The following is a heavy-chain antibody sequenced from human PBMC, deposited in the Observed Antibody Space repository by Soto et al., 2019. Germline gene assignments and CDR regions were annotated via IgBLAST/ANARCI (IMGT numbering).Heavy chain of an antibody. J-gene: IGHJ4*02. CDR3: ARGNLSFDFDS. Sequence: QIQLVESGGGVVQPGGSLRLSCSASGFSFGSFGMHWVRQAPGEGLEWVAFISRDGSNSYYGDSVKGRFTVSRDNSRNTVYLQMSNTRDEDTALYYCARGNLSFDFDSWGQGTLVIVSS. CDR1: GFSFGSFG. V-gene: IGHV3-30*03. CDR2: ISRDGSNS.